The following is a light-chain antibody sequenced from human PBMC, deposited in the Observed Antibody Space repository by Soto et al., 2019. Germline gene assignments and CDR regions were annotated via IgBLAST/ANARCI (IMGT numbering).Light chain of an antibody. CDR3: QQYNSYSSIT. Sequence: DIQMTQSPSTLSASVGDRVTITGRASQSISSWLAWYQQTPGKAPKLLIYKASSLESGVPPRFSGSGSGTEFTLTISSLQPDDFATYYCQQYNSYSSITFGQGTRLENK. CDR1: QSISSW. CDR2: KAS. J-gene: IGKJ5*01. V-gene: IGKV1-5*03.